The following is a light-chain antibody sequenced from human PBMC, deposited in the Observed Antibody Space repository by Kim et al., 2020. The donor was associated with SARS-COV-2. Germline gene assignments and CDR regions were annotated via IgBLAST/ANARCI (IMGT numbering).Light chain of an antibody. CDR2: INSDGGH. J-gene: IGLJ2*01. Sequence: SVKLTCTLSSGHGSYGIAWHQQQTEKDHRFLMQINSDGGHKKGDGIPGRFSGSSSGAERYLTISSLQSEDEAEYYCQTWGTNMGIFGGGTQLTVL. CDR3: QTWGTNMGI. CDR1: SGHGSYG. V-gene: IGLV4-69*01.